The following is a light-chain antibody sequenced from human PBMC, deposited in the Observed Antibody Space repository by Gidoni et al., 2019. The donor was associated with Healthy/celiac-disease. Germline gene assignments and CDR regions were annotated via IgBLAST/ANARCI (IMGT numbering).Light chain of an antibody. CDR1: QSVSSY. Sequence: EIVLTQSPATLSLPPGERATLSCRASQSVSSYLAWYQQKPGQAPRLLIYAASNRATGIPARFSGSGSGTDFTLTISSLEPEDFAVYYCQQRSNWPGLTFGGGTKVEIK. J-gene: IGKJ4*01. CDR3: QQRSNWPGLT. V-gene: IGKV3-11*01. CDR2: AAS.